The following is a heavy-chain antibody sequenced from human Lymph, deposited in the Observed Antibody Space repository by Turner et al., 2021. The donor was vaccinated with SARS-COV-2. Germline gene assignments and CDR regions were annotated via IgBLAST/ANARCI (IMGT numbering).Heavy chain of an antibody. CDR1: GFTFRSYA. D-gene: IGHD5-18*01. V-gene: IGHV3-23*01. CDR3: AKEGDTAMVNFDY. J-gene: IGHJ4*02. CDR2: SSGSGCST. Sequence: EVQLLESGVRLVQPGGSLRLSCAASGFTFRSYAMRWVRQSPGKGLEWVSASSGSGCSTYYADSVKGRFTISRDNSKNKLYLQMNSLRAEDTAVYYCAKEGDTAMVNFDYWGQGTLVTVSS.